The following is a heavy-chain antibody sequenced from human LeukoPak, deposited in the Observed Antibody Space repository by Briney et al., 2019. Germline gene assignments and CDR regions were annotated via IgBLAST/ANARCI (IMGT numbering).Heavy chain of an antibody. V-gene: IGHV1-69*13. CDR2: IIPIFGTA. J-gene: IGHJ4*02. CDR3: ARDRITRGGFDY. Sequence: SVNVSCTASGGTFSSYAISWVRQAPGQGLEWMGGIIPIFGTANYAQKFQGRVTITADESTSTAYMELSSLRSEDTAVYYCARDRITRGGFDYWGQGTLVTVSS. D-gene: IGHD1-14*01. CDR1: GGTFSSYA.